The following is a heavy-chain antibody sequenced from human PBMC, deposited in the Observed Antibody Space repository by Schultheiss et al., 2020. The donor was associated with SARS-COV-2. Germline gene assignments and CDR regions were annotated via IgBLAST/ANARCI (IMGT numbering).Heavy chain of an antibody. CDR1: GFTFDDYA. J-gene: IGHJ6*02. CDR2: ISGSGGST. V-gene: IGHV3-23*01. Sequence: GGSLRLSCAASGFTFDDYAMHWVRQAPGKGLEWVSGISGSGGSTYYADSVKGRFTISRDNSKNTLYLQMNSLRAEDTAVYYCARDIAARLDYYYGMDVWGQGTTVTVSS. D-gene: IGHD6-6*01. CDR3: ARDIAARLDYYYGMDV.